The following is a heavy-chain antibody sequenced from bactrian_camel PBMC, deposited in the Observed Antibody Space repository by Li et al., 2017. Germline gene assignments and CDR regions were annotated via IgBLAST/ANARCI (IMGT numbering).Heavy chain of an antibody. CDR1: EYTDSTYC. CDR2: IDRDHST. V-gene: IGHV3S26*01. D-gene: IGHD4*01. CDR3: VADYATGPFCYSGFDPGY. Sequence: HVQLVESGGGSVQAGGSLRLSCQASEYTDSTYCMGWFRQIPGKEREGLATIDRDHSTSYADSVKGRFTISRDNAKNTLYLEMNSLKPDDTAMYYCVADYATGPFCYSGFDPGYWGQGTQVTVS. J-gene: IGHJ6*01.